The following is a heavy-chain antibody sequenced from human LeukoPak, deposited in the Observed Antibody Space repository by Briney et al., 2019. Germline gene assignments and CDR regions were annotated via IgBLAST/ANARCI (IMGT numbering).Heavy chain of an antibody. V-gene: IGHV4-34*01. CDR3: AGGSNRCNLDP. J-gene: IGHJ5*02. D-gene: IGHD2-2*01. Sequence: PSETLSLTCAVHGGSFSGYYWSWIRQPPEKGLEWIGEINHSGSTNYNPFLKSRVTISVDTSQNQFSLKLRSVTAADTAVYYCAGGSNRCNLDPWGQGTLVTVSS. CDR1: GGSFSGYY. CDR2: INHSGST.